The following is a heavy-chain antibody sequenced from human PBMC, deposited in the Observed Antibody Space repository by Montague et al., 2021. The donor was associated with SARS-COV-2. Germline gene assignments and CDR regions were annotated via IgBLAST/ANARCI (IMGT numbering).Heavy chain of an antibody. CDR2: IFYSGPT. CDR3: ARQPYLASAYYFDY. V-gene: IGHV4-59*01. D-gene: IGHD3-10*01. J-gene: IGHJ4*02. Sequence: SETLSLTCSVSGASITTYYWSWIRQAPGKGLEWIAYIFYSGPTNYNPSLRSRVAISIDTSRDQFSLSLTSITAADTAVYYCARQPYLASAYYFDYWGLGTLVTVSS. CDR1: GASITTYY.